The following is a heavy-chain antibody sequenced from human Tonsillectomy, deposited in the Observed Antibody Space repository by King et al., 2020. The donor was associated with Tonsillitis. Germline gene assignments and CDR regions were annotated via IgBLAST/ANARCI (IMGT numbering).Heavy chain of an antibody. Sequence: HVQLQESGPGLVKPSQILSLTCTVSGGSISSGGYYWSWIRQHPGKGLEWIGYIYYSGSTYYNPSLKSRVTISVDTSKNQFSLKLSSVTAADTAVYYCARVTTYYDYVWGSYRYEGFDYWGQGTLVTVSS. J-gene: IGHJ4*02. D-gene: IGHD3-16*02. V-gene: IGHV4-31*03. CDR1: GGSISSGGYY. CDR3: ARVTTYYDYVWGSYRYEGFDY. CDR2: IYYSGST.